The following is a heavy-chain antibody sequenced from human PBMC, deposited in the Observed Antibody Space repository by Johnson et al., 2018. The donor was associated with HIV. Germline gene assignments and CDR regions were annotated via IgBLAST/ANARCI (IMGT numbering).Heavy chain of an antibody. CDR1: GFTFSDYY. CDR2: ISSSGNTV. CDR3: AKADTMAGDAFDI. J-gene: IGHJ3*02. V-gene: IGHV3-11*04. Sequence: QVQLVESGGGLVKPGGSLRLSCAASGFTFSDYYMSWIRQAPGKGLEWVSYISSSGNTVYYADSVKGRFTISRDNSKNTLYLQMNSLRVDDTAMYYCAKADTMAGDAFDIWGQGTMVTVSS. D-gene: IGHD2-2*01.